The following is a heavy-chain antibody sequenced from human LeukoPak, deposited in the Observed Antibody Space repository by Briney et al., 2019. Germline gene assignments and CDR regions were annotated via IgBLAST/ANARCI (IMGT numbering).Heavy chain of an antibody. CDR2: IYYSGST. CDR3: SREYSGSSRAD. V-gene: IGHV4-39*02. Sequence: PSETLSLTCTVSGGSISSTSYFWGWIRQPPGQGLEWIGSIYYSGSTFYSPSLKSRVTISVDTSKNQFSLKLSSVTAVDTAVYYCSREYSGSSRADWGQGTLVTVSS. CDR1: GGSISSTSYF. J-gene: IGHJ4*02. D-gene: IGHD6-6*01.